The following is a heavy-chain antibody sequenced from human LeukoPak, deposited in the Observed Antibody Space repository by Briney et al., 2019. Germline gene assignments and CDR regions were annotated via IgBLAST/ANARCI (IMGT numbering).Heavy chain of an antibody. J-gene: IGHJ6*02. V-gene: IGHV4-59*08. CDR3: ARHYSSSWDYGMDV. Sequence: SETLSLTCTVSGGSISTYYWSWIRQPPGKGLEWIGYIYYSGSTNYNPSLKSRVTISVDTSKNQFSLKLSSVTAADTAVYYCARHYSSSWDYGMDVWGQGTTVTVSS. CDR2: IYYSGST. D-gene: IGHD6-13*01. CDR1: GGSISTYY.